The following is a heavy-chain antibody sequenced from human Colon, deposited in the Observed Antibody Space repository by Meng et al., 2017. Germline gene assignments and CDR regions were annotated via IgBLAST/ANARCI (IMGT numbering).Heavy chain of an antibody. CDR2: IYYSGST. Sequence: LQEAGPGLVHPSQPLSLTCTGSGGSISSGDYYWSWIRQPPGKGLEWIGYIYYSGSTYSNASLKSRVTISIDRSKNQFSLKLSSVTAADTAVYYCARDRKHYGERGWFDPWGQETLVTVSS. V-gene: IGHV4-30-4*01. D-gene: IGHD4-17*01. J-gene: IGHJ5*02. CDR3: ARDRKHYGERGWFDP. CDR1: GGSISSGDYY.